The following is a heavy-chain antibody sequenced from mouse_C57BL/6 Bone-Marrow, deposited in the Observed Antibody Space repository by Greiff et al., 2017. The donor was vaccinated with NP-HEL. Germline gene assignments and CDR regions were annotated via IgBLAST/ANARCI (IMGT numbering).Heavy chain of an antibody. V-gene: IGHV1-69*01. J-gene: IGHJ4*01. D-gene: IGHD2-5*01. Sequence: QVQLQQPGAELVMPGASVKLSCKASGYTFTSYWMHWVKQRPGQGLEWIGEIDPSDSYTNYNQKFKGKSTLTVDKSSSTAYMQLSSLTSEDSAVYYCAYSNLYAMDYWGQGTSVTVSS. CDR2: IDPSDSYT. CDR1: GYTFTSYW. CDR3: AYSNLYAMDY.